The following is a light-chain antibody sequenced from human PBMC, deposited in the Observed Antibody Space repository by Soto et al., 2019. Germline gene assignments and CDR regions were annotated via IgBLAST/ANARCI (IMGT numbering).Light chain of an antibody. CDR3: SSYTSSSTLV. CDR1: SRDVGGFNF. V-gene: IGLV2-14*03. J-gene: IGLJ1*01. CDR2: GVT. Sequence: QSVLTQPASVSGSPGQSITISCSGTSRDVGGFNFVSWYRHHPGKAPKLMIYGVTNRPSGVSDRFSGSKSGNTASLTISGLQAEDEADYYCSSYTSSSTLVFGSGTKVTVL.